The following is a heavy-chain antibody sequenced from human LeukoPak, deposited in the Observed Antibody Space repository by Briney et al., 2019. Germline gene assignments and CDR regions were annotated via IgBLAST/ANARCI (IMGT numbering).Heavy chain of an antibody. CDR2: ISWNSGSI. V-gene: IGHV3-9*02. CDR3: ARGGDSYGLDY. D-gene: IGHD5-18*01. Sequence: GRSLRLSCAASGFTSDDYAMHWVRQAPGKGLEWVSGISWNSGSIGYADSVKGRFTISRDNAKNSLYLQMNSLRAEDMALYYCARGGDSYGLDYWGQGTLVTVSS. CDR1: GFTSDDYA. J-gene: IGHJ4*02.